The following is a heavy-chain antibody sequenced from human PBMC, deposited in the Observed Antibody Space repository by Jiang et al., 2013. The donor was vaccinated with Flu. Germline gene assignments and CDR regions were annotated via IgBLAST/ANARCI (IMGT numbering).Heavy chain of an antibody. D-gene: IGHD3-3*01. V-gene: IGHV4-4*02. CDR3: ARNGFYSLDF. CDR1: GDSISNEDW. Sequence: TLSLTCAVSGDSISNEDWWSWVRQPPGKGLEWIGEIHHSGNTNYNPSLKSRVTFSLDKSKNQFSVRLSSLTAADTAVYYCARNGFYSLDFWGQGTLVTVSS. J-gene: IGHJ4*02. CDR2: IHHSGNT.